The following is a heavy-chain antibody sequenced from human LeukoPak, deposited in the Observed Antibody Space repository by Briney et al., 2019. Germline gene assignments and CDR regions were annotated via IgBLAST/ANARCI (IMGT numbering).Heavy chain of an antibody. CDR2: FSANNGNT. CDR3: ARDEDTDILTGNERFDY. Sequence: ASVKVSCKASGYTFTTYGIIWVRQAPGQGLEGRGCFSANNGNTNYAQNLQGRVTMTTDTSTSTAYMELRSLRPDDTAVYYCARDEDTDILTGNERFDYWGQGTLVTVSS. CDR1: GYTFTTYG. D-gene: IGHD3-9*01. V-gene: IGHV1-18*01. J-gene: IGHJ4*02.